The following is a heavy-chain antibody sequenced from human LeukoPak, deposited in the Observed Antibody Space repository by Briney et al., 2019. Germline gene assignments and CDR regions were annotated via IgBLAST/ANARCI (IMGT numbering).Heavy chain of an antibody. V-gene: IGHV1-18*01. D-gene: IGHD3-10*01. CDR3: ARATMVRGVTFHPDY. CDR1: GYTFTSYG. J-gene: IGHJ4*02. Sequence: ASVKVSCKASGYTFTSYGISWVRQAPGQGLEWMGSISAYNGNTNYAQKLQGRVTMTTDTSTSTAYMELRSLRSDDTAVYYCARATMVRGVTFHPDYWGQGTLVTVSS. CDR2: ISAYNGNT.